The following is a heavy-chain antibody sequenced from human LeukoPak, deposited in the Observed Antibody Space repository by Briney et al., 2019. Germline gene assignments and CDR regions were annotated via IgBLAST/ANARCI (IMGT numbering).Heavy chain of an antibody. J-gene: IGHJ4*02. D-gene: IGHD6-19*01. Sequence: GRSLRLSCVASGSTFSTYGMHWVRQAPGKGLEWVAVISYDGSNKYYSDSVKGRFTISRDNSKNTLYLQMNSLRTEDSAVYYCVNSLDGSGWWDFDCWGQGTLVTVSS. V-gene: IGHV3-30*18. CDR3: VNSLDGSGWWDFDC. CDR2: ISYDGSNK. CDR1: GSTFSTYG.